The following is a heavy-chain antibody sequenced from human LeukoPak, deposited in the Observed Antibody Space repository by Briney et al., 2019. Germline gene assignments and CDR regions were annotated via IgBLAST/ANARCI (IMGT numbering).Heavy chain of an antibody. Sequence: ASVKVPCKASGYTFTGYYMHWVRQAPGQGLEWMGWINPNSGGTNYAQKFQGRVTMTRDTSISTAYMELSRLRSDDTAVYYCARIIAVAGTSFDYWGQGTLVTVSS. CDR2: INPNSGGT. D-gene: IGHD6-19*01. J-gene: IGHJ4*02. CDR1: GYTFTGYY. V-gene: IGHV1-2*02. CDR3: ARIIAVAGTSFDY.